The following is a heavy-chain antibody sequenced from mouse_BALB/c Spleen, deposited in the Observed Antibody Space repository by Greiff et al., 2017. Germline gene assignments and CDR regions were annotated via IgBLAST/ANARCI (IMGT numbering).Heavy chain of an antibody. CDR2: ISYDGSN. CDR3: ARDGWDGLAY. V-gene: IGHV3-6*02. J-gene: IGHJ3*01. D-gene: IGHD4-1*01. CDR1: GYSITSGYY. Sequence: EVKLMESGPGLVKPSQSLSLTCSVTGYSITSGYYWNWIRQFPGNKLEWMGYISYDGSNNYNPSLKNRISITRDTSKNQFFLKLNSVTTEDTATYYCARDGWDGLAYWGQGTLVTVSA.